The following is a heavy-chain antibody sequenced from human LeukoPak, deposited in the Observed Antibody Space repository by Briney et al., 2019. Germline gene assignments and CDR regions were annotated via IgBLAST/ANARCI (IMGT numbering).Heavy chain of an antibody. Sequence: GGSLRLSCAASGFTFSSYSMNWVRQAPGKGLGWVAGMTGGGATYHADSVKGRFVISRDNSKNTVYLQMNSLRAEDTALYFCAKDKIVGDGRWDFDYWGQGTLVTVSS. V-gene: IGHV3-23*01. D-gene: IGHD3-10*01. CDR1: GFTFSSYS. J-gene: IGHJ4*02. CDR3: AKDKIVGDGRWDFDY. CDR2: MTGGGAT.